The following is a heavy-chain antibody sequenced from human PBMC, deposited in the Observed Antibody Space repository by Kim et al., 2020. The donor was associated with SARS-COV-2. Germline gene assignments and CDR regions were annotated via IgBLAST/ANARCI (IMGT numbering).Heavy chain of an antibody. V-gene: IGHV4-59*01. CDR2: IYYSGST. D-gene: IGHD3-22*01. CDR3: ARGSAMGSGYYSWFDP. J-gene: IGHJ5*02. CDR1: GGSISSYY. Sequence: SETLSLTCTVSGGSISSYYWSWIRQPPGKGLEWIGYIYYSGSTNYNPSLKSRVTISVDTSKNQFSLKLSSVTAADTAVYYCARGSAMGSGYYSWFDPWGQGTLVTVSS.